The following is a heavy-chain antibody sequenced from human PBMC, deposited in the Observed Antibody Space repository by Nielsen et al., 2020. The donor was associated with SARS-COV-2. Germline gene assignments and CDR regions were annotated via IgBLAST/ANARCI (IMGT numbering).Heavy chain of an antibody. D-gene: IGHD6-6*01. CDR1: GFTVSSNY. V-gene: IGHV3-53*04. Sequence: GESLKISCAASGFTVSSNYMSWVRQAPGKGLEWVSVIYSGGSTYYADSVKGRFTISSHNSKNTLYLQMNSLRAEDTAVYYCARDEYSSSWRDYWGQGTLVTVSS. CDR3: ARDEYSSSWRDY. J-gene: IGHJ4*02. CDR2: IYSGGST.